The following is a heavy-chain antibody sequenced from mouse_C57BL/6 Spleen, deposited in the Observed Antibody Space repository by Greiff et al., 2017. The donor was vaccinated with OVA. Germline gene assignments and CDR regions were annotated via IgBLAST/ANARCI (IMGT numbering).Heavy chain of an antibody. D-gene: IGHD2-1*01. Sequence: EVQLQQSGPGLVKPSQSLSLTCSVTGYSITSGYYWNWIRQFPGNQLEWMGYISYDGSNNYNPSLKNRISITRDTSKNQFFLKLNSVTTEDTATYYCASVYYGNYGYYAMDYWGQGTSVTVSS. J-gene: IGHJ4*01. CDR3: ASVYYGNYGYYAMDY. CDR1: GYSITSGYY. V-gene: IGHV3-6*01. CDR2: ISYDGSN.